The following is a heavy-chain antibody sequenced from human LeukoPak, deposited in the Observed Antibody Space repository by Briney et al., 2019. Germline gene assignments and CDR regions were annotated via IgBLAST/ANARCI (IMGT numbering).Heavy chain of an antibody. Sequence: SETLSLTCTVSGGSISSYYWSWIRQSPGKGLEWIGYIFYSGSTNYNPSLKSRVAISVDASKNQFSLKLSSVTAADTAVYYCARDRITGTTGAFDIWGQGTMVTVSS. CDR3: ARDRITGTTGAFDI. J-gene: IGHJ3*02. V-gene: IGHV4-59*01. CDR2: IFYSGST. D-gene: IGHD1-20*01. CDR1: GGSISSYY.